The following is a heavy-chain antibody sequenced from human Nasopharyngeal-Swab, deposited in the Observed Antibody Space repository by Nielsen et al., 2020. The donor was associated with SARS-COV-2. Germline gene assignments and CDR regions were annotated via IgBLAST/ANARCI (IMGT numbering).Heavy chain of an antibody. V-gene: IGHV3-73*01. CDR2: IGDKDHNYAT. CDR1: GFLFSASA. Sequence: GESLKISCSASGFLFSASAIHWVRQASGKGLEWVGRIGDKDHNYATTYGASVQGRFTIPRDDSKNTAFLQMDSLKTEDTALYYCTTDFYFDYWGQGTLVTVSS. J-gene: IGHJ4*02. CDR3: TTDFYFDY.